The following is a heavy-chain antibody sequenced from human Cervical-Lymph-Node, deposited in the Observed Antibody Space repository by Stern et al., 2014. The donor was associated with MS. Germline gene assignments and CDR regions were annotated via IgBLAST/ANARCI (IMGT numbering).Heavy chain of an antibody. D-gene: IGHD3-22*01. Sequence: QVQLVQSGAEVKKPGSSMKVSCKASGNKFNSHAISWVRQAPGQGLDWLGGIIPIFGTPHYAENLQGRVTITADKSTNTTYMEMTRLRSEDTAVYYCATAFYDSSGLYIDQWGQGSLVTVSS. CDR2: IIPIFGTP. CDR3: ATAFYDSSGLYIDQ. CDR1: GNKFNSHA. V-gene: IGHV1-69*06. J-gene: IGHJ4*02.